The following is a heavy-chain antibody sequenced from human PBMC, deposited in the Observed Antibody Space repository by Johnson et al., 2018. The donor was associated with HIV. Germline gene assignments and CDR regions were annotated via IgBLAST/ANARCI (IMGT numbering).Heavy chain of an antibody. Sequence: VQLVESGGGVVRPGGSLRLSCAASGFIFDQYGMRWVRQVPGKGLEWVSGIRWNGGITGYADSVKGRFTISRDNAKNSLYLQMNSLRAGDTAVYYCARGLRYFDWFDAFDIWGQGTMVTVSS. CDR2: IRWNGGIT. V-gene: IGHV3-20*04. D-gene: IGHD3-9*01. J-gene: IGHJ3*02. CDR1: GFIFDQYG. CDR3: ARGLRYFDWFDAFDI.